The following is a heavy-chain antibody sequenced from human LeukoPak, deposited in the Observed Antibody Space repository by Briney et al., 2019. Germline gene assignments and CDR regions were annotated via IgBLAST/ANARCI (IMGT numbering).Heavy chain of an antibody. V-gene: IGHV4-39*02. CDR1: GGSITSGSYY. CDR3: ARDYCSGGSCYADY. J-gene: IGHJ4*02. CDR2: IYQRGTT. Sequence: SETLSLTCTISGGSITSGSYYWAWVRQSPGTGLEWIGSIYQRGTTYYNPSLQSRVTISVDTSKNQFTLNLNSVTAADTAVYYCARDYCSGGSCYADYWGQGTLATVSS. D-gene: IGHD2-15*01.